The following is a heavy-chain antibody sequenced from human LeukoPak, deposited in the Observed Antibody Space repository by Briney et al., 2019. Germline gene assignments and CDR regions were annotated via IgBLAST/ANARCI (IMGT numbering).Heavy chain of an antibody. CDR3: ARRGYSSSWSIGYYYYMDV. CDR2: INHSGST. J-gene: IGHJ6*03. V-gene: IGHV4-34*01. D-gene: IGHD6-13*01. Sequence: SETLSLTCAVYGGSFRGYYWSWIRQPPGKGLEWIGEINHSGSTNYNPSLKSRVTISVDTSKNQFSLKLSSVTAADTAVYYCARRGYSSSWSIGYYYYMDVWGKGTTVTISS. CDR1: GGSFRGYY.